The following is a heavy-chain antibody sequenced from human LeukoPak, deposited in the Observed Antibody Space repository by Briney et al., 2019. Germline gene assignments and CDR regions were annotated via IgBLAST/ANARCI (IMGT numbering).Heavy chain of an antibody. CDR2: IYTSGST. J-gene: IGHJ4*02. Sequence: SETLSLTCTVSGGSISSGSYYWSWIRQPAGKGLEWTGHIYTSGSTNYNPSLKSRVTMSVDTSKNQFSLKLSSVTAADTAVYYCARDRGSSGWYDYWGQGTLVTVSS. V-gene: IGHV4-61*09. CDR3: ARDRGSSGWYDY. D-gene: IGHD6-19*01. CDR1: GGSISSGSYY.